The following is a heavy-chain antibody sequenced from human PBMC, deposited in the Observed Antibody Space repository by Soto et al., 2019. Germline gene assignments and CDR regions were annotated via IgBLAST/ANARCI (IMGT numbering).Heavy chain of an antibody. CDR3: TTDRVTMVRGANNAFEI. Sequence: GGSLRLSCTASRFSFGDYPMSWFRQAPGKGLEWVGFIRTKTYGGTAEYAASVKGRFTISRDDSKSIAHLQMNSLKTEDTAVYYCTTDRVTMVRGANNAFEIWGLETMVPVSS. CDR2: IRTKTYGGTA. J-gene: IGHJ3*02. CDR1: RFSFGDYP. V-gene: IGHV3-49*03. D-gene: IGHD3-10*01.